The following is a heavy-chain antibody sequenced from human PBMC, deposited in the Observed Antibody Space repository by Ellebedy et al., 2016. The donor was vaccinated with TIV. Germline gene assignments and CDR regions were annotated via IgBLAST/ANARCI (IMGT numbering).Heavy chain of an antibody. CDR1: GFTFDMYA. CDR3: ATVDRDDMGLKN. Sequence: GESLKISXTASGFTFDMYAMSWVRQAPGKGLEWVSTISGDSGTTYYADSVKGRFTISRDNSKNTVYLQMNTLRAEDAAIFYCATVDRDDMGLKNWGQGTVVTVSS. D-gene: IGHD1-1*01. V-gene: IGHV3-23*01. J-gene: IGHJ4*02. CDR2: ISGDSGTT.